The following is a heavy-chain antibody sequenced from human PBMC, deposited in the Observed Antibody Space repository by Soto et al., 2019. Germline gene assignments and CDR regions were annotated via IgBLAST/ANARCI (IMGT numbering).Heavy chain of an antibody. V-gene: IGHV4-31*03. CDR2: IYYSGNT. J-gene: IGHJ6*02. Sequence: QVQLQESGPGLVKPSQTLSLTCTVSGGSISSGSYYWSWIRQRPGKGLEWIGYIYYSGNTYYNPSLESRVVISVDTSKNQFSLKLSSVTAADTAVYYCARDLSVTRSHYYMDVWGQGTTVTVSS. D-gene: IGHD2-2*01. CDR3: ARDLSVTRSHYYMDV. CDR1: GGSISSGSYY.